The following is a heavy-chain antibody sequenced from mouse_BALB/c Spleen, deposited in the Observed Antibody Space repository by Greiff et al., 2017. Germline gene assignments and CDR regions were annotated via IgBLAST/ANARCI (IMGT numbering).Heavy chain of an antibody. J-gene: IGHJ2*01. CDR1: GYAFTSYN. CDR2: IDPYNGGT. V-gene: IGHV1S135*01. Sequence: EVKVVESGPELVKPGASVKVSCKASGYAFTSYNMYWVKQSHGKSLEWIGYIDPYNGGTSYNQKFKGKATLTVDKSSSTAYMHLNSLTSEDSAVYYCERKAAVCLDYWGQGTTLTVSS. CDR3: ERKAAVCLDY.